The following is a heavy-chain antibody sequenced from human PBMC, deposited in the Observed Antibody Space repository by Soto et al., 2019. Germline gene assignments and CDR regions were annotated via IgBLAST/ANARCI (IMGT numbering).Heavy chain of an antibody. CDR2: IKQDGSVK. CDR1: GFDFRNYW. D-gene: IGHD2-2*03. Sequence: EALRLSCAASGFDFRNYWMTWVRQAPGKGLEWVANIKQDGSVKYYVDSVKGRFTISRDNAKNSVYLQMNSLRVEDTAVYYCARIGYSSSSNDYWGQGTLVTVSS. V-gene: IGHV3-7*01. CDR3: ARIGYSSSSNDY. J-gene: IGHJ4*02.